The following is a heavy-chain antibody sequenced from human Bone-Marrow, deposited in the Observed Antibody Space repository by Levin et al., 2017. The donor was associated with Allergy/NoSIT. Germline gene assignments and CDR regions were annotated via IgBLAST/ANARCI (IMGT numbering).Heavy chain of an antibody. V-gene: IGHV4-61*02. Sequence: LRLSCTASGGSISGGSYRWSWLRQPAGKGLEWIGRVFASGSTDYNPSLKSRVTISIDTSMNQFSLELNSVTAADTGVYYCARGVVGATAPGYWGQGTLVTVSS. CDR1: GGSISGGSYR. CDR2: VFASGST. J-gene: IGHJ4*02. D-gene: IGHD1-26*01. CDR3: ARGVVGATAPGY.